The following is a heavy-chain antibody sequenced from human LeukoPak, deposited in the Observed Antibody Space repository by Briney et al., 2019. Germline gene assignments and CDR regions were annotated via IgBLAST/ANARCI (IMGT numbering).Heavy chain of an antibody. D-gene: IGHD6-13*01. CDR3: ARGPPRAQVLGGIAAVTPDY. CDR2: INPNSGGT. CDR1: GYTFTSYA. V-gene: IGHV1-2*02. J-gene: IGHJ4*02. Sequence: GASVKVSCKASGYTFTSYAMNWVRQAPGQGLEWMGWINPNSGGTNYAQKFQGRVTMTRDTSISTAYMELSRLRSDDTAVYYCARGPPRAQVLGGIAAVTPDYWGQGTLVTVSS.